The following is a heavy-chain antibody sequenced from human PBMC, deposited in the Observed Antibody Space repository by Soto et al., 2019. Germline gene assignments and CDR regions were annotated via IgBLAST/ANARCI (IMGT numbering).Heavy chain of an antibody. V-gene: IGHV3-48*02. Sequence: HRGGALRLSCAASGFTFSSYSMNWVRQAPGKGLEGVSYISVSSSTIYYADSVKGRFTISRDNAKNSLYLQMNSLRDEDTAVYYCARDPPAYSSSWYAFDIWGQGTMVTVSS. CDR2: ISVSSSTI. CDR3: ARDPPAYSSSWYAFDI. CDR1: GFTFSSYS. D-gene: IGHD6-13*01. J-gene: IGHJ3*02.